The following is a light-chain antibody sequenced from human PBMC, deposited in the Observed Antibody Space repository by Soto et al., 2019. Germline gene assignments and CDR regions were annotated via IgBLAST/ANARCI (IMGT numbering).Light chain of an antibody. J-gene: IGLJ2*01. CDR1: SSDVGGYNY. Sequence: QSALTQPASVSGSPGQSITISCTGTSSDVGGYNYVSWYQQHPGKAPKLMIYDVSNRPSGVSSRFSGSKSGNTASLTISGLQAEDEADYYCSSYTSSSPLRVFRGGTKVTVL. CDR2: DVS. CDR3: SSYTSSSPLRV. V-gene: IGLV2-14*01.